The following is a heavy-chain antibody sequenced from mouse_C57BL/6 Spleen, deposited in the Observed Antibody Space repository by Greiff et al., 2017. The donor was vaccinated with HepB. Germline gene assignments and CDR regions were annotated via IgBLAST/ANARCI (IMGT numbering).Heavy chain of an antibody. D-gene: IGHD1-1*01. V-gene: IGHV14-4*01. Sequence: EVQLQQSGAELVRPGASVKLSCTASGFNIKDDYMNWVKQRPEQGLEWIGWIDPENGDTEYASKFQGKATITADTSSNTAYLQLSSLTSEDTAVYYCTTRATVVVFDYWGQGTTLTVSS. CDR3: TTRATVVVFDY. CDR2: IDPENGDT. J-gene: IGHJ2*01. CDR1: GFNIKDDY.